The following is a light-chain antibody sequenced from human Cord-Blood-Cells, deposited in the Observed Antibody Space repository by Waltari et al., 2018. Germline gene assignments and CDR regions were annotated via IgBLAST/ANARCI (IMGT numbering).Light chain of an antibody. Sequence: QSALTQPASVSGSPGQSITISCTGTSSAAGGYNYVSWYQQHPGKAPKLMIYDVSNRPSGVSNRFSGSKSGNTASLTISGLQAEDEADYYCSSYTSISNWVFGGGTKLTVL. CDR2: DVS. CDR1: SSAAGGYNY. J-gene: IGLJ3*02. CDR3: SSYTSISNWV. V-gene: IGLV2-14*03.